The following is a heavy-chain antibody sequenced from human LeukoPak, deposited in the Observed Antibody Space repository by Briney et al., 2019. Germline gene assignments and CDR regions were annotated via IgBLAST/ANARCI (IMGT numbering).Heavy chain of an antibody. CDR3: AKEYSSGYYSTFTEYFQH. J-gene: IGHJ1*01. D-gene: IGHD3-22*01. CDR1: GFTFSSYG. CDR2: IWYDGSNK. V-gene: IGHV3-33*06. Sequence: PGRSLRLSCAASGFTFSSYGMHWVRQAPGKGLEWVAVIWYDGSNKYYADSVKGRFTISRDNSKNTLYLQMNSLRAEDTAVYYCAKEYSSGYYSTFTEYFQHWGQGTLVTVSS.